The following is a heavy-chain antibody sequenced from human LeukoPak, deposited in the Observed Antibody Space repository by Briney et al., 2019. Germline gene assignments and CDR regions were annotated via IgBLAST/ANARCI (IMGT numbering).Heavy chain of an antibody. CDR1: GFTFSSYG. Sequence: GGSLRLSCAASGFTFSSYGMHWVRQAPGKGLEWVAVISYDGSNKYYADSVKGRFTISRDNSKSTLYLQMNSLRAEDTAVYYCAKRGPIAAAGGRTGYFDYWGQGTLVTVSS. CDR2: ISYDGSNK. V-gene: IGHV3-30*18. D-gene: IGHD6-13*01. J-gene: IGHJ4*02. CDR3: AKRGPIAAAGGRTGYFDY.